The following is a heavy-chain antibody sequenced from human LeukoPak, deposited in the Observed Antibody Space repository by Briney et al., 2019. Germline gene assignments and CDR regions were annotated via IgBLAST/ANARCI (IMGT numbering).Heavy chain of an antibody. Sequence: ASVKVSCKASGYTFNDNYIHWVRQAPGQGLEWMRWINPKSGATSYAQKFQGRVTMTRDTSITTAYMELNSLTSDDTAVFYCAKDSSYYGSGSYYNSDYWGQGTLVTVSS. D-gene: IGHD3-10*01. J-gene: IGHJ4*02. CDR2: INPKSGAT. CDR1: GYTFNDNY. CDR3: AKDSSYYGSGSYYNSDY. V-gene: IGHV1-2*02.